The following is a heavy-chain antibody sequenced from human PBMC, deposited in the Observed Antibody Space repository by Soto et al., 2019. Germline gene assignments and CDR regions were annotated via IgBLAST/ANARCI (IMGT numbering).Heavy chain of an antibody. CDR1: GFKFTDFA. J-gene: IGHJ6*02. CDR2: IAYDGSEK. D-gene: IGHD1-26*01. Sequence: GQLVESGGGEVQPGRSLRLSCAASGFKFTDFALHWVRQAPGKGLEWVAIIAYDGSEKHYADSVKGRFAISRDNPKNKLYLEMNSLRPEDTAVYFCARRAWHSYYAIDVWGQGTTVTVFS. CDR3: ARRAWHSYYAIDV. V-gene: IGHV3-30*09.